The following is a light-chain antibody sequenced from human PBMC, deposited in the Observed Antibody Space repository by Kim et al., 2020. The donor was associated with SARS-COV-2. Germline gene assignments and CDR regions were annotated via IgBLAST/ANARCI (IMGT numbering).Light chain of an antibody. CDR1: SGHSNYA. J-gene: IGLJ3*02. CDR2: LNSDGSH. Sequence: QLVLTQSPSASASLGASVKLTCTLSSGHSNYAIAWHQHRPEKGPRYLMKLNSDGSHSNGDGIPDRFSGSSSGAARYLSISSLQSEDEADYYCQTWGTGIQVFGGGTQLTVL. V-gene: IGLV4-69*01. CDR3: QTWGTGIQV.